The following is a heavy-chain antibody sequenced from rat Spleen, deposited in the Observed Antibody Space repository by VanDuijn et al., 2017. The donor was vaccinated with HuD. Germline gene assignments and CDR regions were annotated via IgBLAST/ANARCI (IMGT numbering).Heavy chain of an antibody. CDR1: GFTFSDYY. Sequence: EVQLVESGGGLVQPGRSLKLSCAASGFTFSDYYMAWVRQAPKKGREWVASISSEGSSTYYPDSVKGRFTISRDNAKSTLYLQMNSLRSEDTTTYYCARHEVYNLFAYWGPGTMVTVSS. CDR3: ARHEVYNLFAY. V-gene: IGHV5-22*01. J-gene: IGHJ2*01. CDR2: ISSEGSST. D-gene: IGHD1-5*01.